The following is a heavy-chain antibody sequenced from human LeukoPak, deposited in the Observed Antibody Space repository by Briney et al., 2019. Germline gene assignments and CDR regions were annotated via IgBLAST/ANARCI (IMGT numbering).Heavy chain of an antibody. CDR3: AREDRWAAYDFWSKANGWFDP. D-gene: IGHD3-3*01. Sequence: SETLSLTCTVSGGSISSYYWSWIRQPPGKGLEWIGYIYYSGSTNYNPSLKSRVTISVDTSKNQFSLKLSSVTAADTAVYYCAREDRWAAYDFWSKANGWFDPWGQGTLVTVSS. CDR1: GGSISSYY. V-gene: IGHV4-59*01. J-gene: IGHJ5*02. CDR2: IYYSGST.